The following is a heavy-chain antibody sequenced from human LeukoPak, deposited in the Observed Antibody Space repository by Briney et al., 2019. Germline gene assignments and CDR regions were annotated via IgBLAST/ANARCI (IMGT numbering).Heavy chain of an antibody. CDR2: IYSGGST. D-gene: IGHD2-2*01. Sequence: GGSLRLSCAASGFTVSSNYMSWVRQASGKGLEWVSVIYSGGSTYYADSVKGRFTISRDNSKNTLYLQMNSLRAEDTAVYYCARDRGVPAYYFDYWGQGTLVTVSS. CDR1: GFTVSSNY. CDR3: ARDRGVPAYYFDY. V-gene: IGHV3-66*01. J-gene: IGHJ4*02.